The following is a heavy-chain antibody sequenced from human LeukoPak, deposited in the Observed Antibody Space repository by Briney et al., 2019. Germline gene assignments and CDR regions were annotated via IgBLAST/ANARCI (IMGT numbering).Heavy chain of an antibody. CDR2: ISISGSFI. D-gene: IGHD3-16*02. J-gene: IGHJ4*02. CDR3: ARGDKRVTFGGVIVPFDY. CDR1: GFTFSDYS. Sequence: GGSLRLSCAASGFTFSDYSMTWVRQAPGKGLEWLSYISISGSFIYYADSVKGRFTISRDNGRNSLHLQMNSLRAEDTAVYYCARGDKRVTFGGVIVPFDYWGQGTLVTVSS. V-gene: IGHV3-48*01.